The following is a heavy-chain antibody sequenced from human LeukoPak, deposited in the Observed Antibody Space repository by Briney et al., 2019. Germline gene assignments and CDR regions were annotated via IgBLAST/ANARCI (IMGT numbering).Heavy chain of an antibody. D-gene: IGHD3-22*01. CDR2: ISSNGGSI. Sequence: GGSLRLSCAASGFTFSSYAMHWVRQAPGKGLEYVSAISSNGGSIYYANSVKGRFTISRDNSRNTLYLQMGSLRAEDMAVYYCARGYDSSGYYYGLPAEYFQHWGQGTLVTVSS. CDR1: GFTFSSYA. CDR3: ARGYDSSGYYYGLPAEYFQH. V-gene: IGHV3-64*01. J-gene: IGHJ1*01.